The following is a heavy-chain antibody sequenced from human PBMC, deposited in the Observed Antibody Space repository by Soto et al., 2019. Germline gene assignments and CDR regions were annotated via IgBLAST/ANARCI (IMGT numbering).Heavy chain of an antibody. J-gene: IGHJ6*02. V-gene: IGHV3-30-3*01. CDR3: ARDRTNWNDASRVSYYGMDV. CDR2: ISYDGSNK. Sequence: PXGSLRLSCSAAGFTFSSYAMHWVRQAPGKGLEWVAVISYDGSNKYYADSVKGRFTISRDNSKNTLYLQMNSLRAEDTAVYYCARDRTNWNDASRVSYYGMDVWGQGTTVTVSS. D-gene: IGHD1-1*01. CDR1: GFTFSSYA.